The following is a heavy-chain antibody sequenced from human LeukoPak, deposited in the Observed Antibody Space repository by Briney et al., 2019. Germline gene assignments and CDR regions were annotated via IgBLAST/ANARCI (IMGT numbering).Heavy chain of an antibody. CDR1: GFTFSSYA. J-gene: IGHJ4*02. CDR2: ISGSGGST. V-gene: IGHV3-23*01. Sequence: GGSLRLSCAASGFTFSSYAMSWVRQAPGKGLEWVSAISGSGGSTYYADSVKGRFTISRDNSKNTLYLQMNSLRAEDTAVYYCARRRPGYYYDSSGSSAPDFDYWGQGTLVTVS. CDR3: ARRRPGYYYDSSGSSAPDFDY. D-gene: IGHD3-22*01.